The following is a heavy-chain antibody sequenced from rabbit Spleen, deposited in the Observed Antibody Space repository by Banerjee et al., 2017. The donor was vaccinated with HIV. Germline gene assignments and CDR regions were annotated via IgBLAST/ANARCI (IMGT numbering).Heavy chain of an antibody. Sequence: QSLEESGGDLVKPGASLTLTCSASGVSFSSNYYMCWVRQAPGKGLEWIACIDTGSSGFTYFASWAKGRFTISKTSSTTVTLQMTSLTAADTATYFCARGMLSDYFDLWGQGTLVTVS. CDR3: ARGMLSDYFDL. CDR2: IDTGSSGFT. J-gene: IGHJ4*01. D-gene: IGHD4-2*01. V-gene: IGHV1S40*01. CDR1: GVSFSSNYY.